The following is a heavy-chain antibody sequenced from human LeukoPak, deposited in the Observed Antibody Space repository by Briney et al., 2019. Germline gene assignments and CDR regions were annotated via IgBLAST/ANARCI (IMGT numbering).Heavy chain of an antibody. V-gene: IGHV3-21*01. Sequence: GGSLRLSCAASGFTFSSYSMNWVRQAPGKGLEWVSSISSSSSYIYYADSVKGRFTISRDNAKSSLYLQMNSLRAEDTAVYYCAREATEFFDYWGQGTLVTVSS. CDR3: AREATEFFDY. CDR2: ISSSSSYI. J-gene: IGHJ4*02. D-gene: IGHD3-10*01. CDR1: GFTFSSYS.